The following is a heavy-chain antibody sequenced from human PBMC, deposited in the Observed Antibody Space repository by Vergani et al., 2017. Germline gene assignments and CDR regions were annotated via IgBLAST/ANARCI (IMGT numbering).Heavy chain of an antibody. V-gene: IGHV1-2*02. CDR1: GYTFTDYF. CDR2: INPNSGGT. J-gene: IGHJ4*02. Sequence: QVQLVQSGAEVKKPGASVKVSCKASGYTFTDYFMHWVRQAPGHGLEWMGWINPNSGGTNYSKKFQGRVTMTRDTSINKAYMVLSMLISDDTAVYYCSSVGSSSSRDYFDYWGQGTLVTVSS. CDR3: SSVGSSSSRDYFDY. D-gene: IGHD2-2*01.